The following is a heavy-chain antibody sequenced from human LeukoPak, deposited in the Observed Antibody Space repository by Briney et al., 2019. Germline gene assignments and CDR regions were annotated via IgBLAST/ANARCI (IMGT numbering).Heavy chain of an antibody. J-gene: IGHJ4*02. CDR3: AQGRLGSGWYVLDY. Sequence: ASVKVSCKASGYTFTSYGISWVRQAPGQGLDWMGWISAYNGNTNYAQKLQGRVTMTTDTSTSTAYMELRSLRSDDTAVYYCAQGRLGSGWYVLDYWGQGTLVTVSS. CDR1: GYTFTSYG. V-gene: IGHV1-18*01. D-gene: IGHD6-19*01. CDR2: ISAYNGNT.